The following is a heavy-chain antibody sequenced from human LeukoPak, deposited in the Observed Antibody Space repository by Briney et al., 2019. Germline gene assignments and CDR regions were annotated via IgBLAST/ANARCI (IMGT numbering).Heavy chain of an antibody. CDR1: GGSISSSVYY. CDR2: IFYSGST. CDR3: ARHRLTAVTTPFDP. D-gene: IGHD4-11*01. J-gene: IGHJ5*02. Sequence: SETLSLTCTVSGGSISSSVYYWGWIRQPPGKGLEWIGSIFYSGSTSYNPSLKSRVTISVDTSKNLFSLNLTSVTAADAAVYYCARHRLTAVTTPFDPWGQGTLVTVSS. V-gene: IGHV4-39*01.